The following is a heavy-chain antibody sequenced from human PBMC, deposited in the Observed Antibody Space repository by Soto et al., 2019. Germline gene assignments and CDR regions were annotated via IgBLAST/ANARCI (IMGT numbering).Heavy chain of an antibody. V-gene: IGHV4-61*01. Sequence: TSETLSLTCAVSGGYISSNTYYCSWIRQPPGKGLEYIGYIYYSGSTNYNPSLKSRATISVDTSKNQFSLKLSSVTAADTAVYYCARARITMIRGVMEFFDYWGQGTLVTVSS. CDR2: IYYSGST. CDR3: ARARITMIRGVMEFFDY. J-gene: IGHJ4*02. D-gene: IGHD3-10*01. CDR1: GGYISSNTYY.